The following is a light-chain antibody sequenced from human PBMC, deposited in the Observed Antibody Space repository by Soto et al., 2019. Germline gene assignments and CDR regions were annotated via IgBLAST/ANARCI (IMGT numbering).Light chain of an antibody. CDR2: DVS. CDR3: SSYTASSTSVI. CDR1: RRDVGTYNY. Sequence: QSALTQPASVSGSPGQSITISCTGTRRDVGTYNYVSWYQQHPGKAPKVMIYDVSNRPSGVSNRFSDSKSGNTASLTIYGLQAEDEADYYCSSYTASSTSVIFGGGTKVTVL. J-gene: IGLJ2*01. V-gene: IGLV2-14*03.